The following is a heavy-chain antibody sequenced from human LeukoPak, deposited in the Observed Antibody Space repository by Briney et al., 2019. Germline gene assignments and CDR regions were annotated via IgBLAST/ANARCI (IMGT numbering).Heavy chain of an antibody. Sequence: PGRSLRLSCAASGFTFSKYGMHGVRQAPGKGLEWVAIISNDGSNKYYADSVQGRFTISRDNSKNTLYLQMNSLRAEDTAVYYCAKDFALELGIFDYRGQGTPVTASS. CDR2: ISNDGSNK. D-gene: IGHD1-26*01. CDR3: AKDFALELGIFDY. V-gene: IGHV3-30*18. CDR1: GFTFSKYG. J-gene: IGHJ4*02.